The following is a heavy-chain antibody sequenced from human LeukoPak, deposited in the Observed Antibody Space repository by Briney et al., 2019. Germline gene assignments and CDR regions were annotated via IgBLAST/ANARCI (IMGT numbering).Heavy chain of an antibody. CDR1: GGSISSYY. V-gene: IGHV4-59*01. CDR3: ARAGQLDRPFNY. Sequence: IPSETLSLTCTVSGGSISSYYWSWIRQPPGKGLEWIGYIYYSGSTNYNPSLKSRVTISVDTSKNQFSLKLSSVTAADTAEYYCARAGQLDRPFNYWGQGTVVTVAS. CDR2: IYYSGST. D-gene: IGHD6-13*01. J-gene: IGHJ4*02.